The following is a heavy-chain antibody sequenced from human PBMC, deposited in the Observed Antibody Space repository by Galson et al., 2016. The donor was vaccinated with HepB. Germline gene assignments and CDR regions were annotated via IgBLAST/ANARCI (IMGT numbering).Heavy chain of an antibody. CDR1: GFTVSSNY. J-gene: IGHJ3*02. V-gene: IGHV3-66*01. CDR3: ARGNDHGTGAFGI. Sequence: SLRLSCAASGFTVSSNYMSWVRQAPGKGLEWVSLIYSGGDTYYADSVKGRFTISRETLRNTLYVQMNSLRAEDTAVYYCARGNDHGTGAFGIWGQGTMVTVSS. D-gene: IGHD1-1*01. CDR2: IYSGGDT.